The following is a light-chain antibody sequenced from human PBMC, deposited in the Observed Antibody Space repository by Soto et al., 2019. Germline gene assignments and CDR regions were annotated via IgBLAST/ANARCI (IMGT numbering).Light chain of an antibody. CDR3: QQFYSAPLT. Sequence: DIQMTQSPSSXSASVGDRVTITCRASQSITTYLNWYRQKPGKAPKLLIYAASSLQSGVPSRFSGSGSETEFTLSISSLQPEDFATYFCQQFYSAPLTFGGGTKVDIK. CDR2: AAS. J-gene: IGKJ4*01. V-gene: IGKV1-39*01. CDR1: QSITTY.